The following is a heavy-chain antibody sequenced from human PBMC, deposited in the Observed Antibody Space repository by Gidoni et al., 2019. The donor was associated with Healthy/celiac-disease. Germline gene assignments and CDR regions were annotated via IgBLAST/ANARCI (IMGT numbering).Heavy chain of an antibody. CDR1: GVTFSSSA. J-gene: IGHJ6*02. V-gene: IGHV3-23*01. CDR2: SSGSGGST. D-gene: IGHD1-26*01. Sequence: EVQLLKSGGGLVQPGGSLRIACAASGVTFSSSARSWVRQAPGNGLEWVSASSGSGGSTYYADSVKGRFTISRDNSKNTLYLQMNSLRAEDTAVYYCAKDQVGATSFPYYYHYGMDVWGQGTTVTVSS. CDR3: AKDQVGATSFPYYYHYGMDV.